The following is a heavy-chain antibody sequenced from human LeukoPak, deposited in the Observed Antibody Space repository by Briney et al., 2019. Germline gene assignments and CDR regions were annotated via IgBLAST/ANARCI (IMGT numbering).Heavy chain of an antibody. Sequence: SETLSLTCTVSGGSISSYYWSWIRQPAGKGLEWIGRIYTSGSTDYSPSLKSRVTMSLDTSKNQLSLRLSSVTAADTAVYYCARNFGSGNYFDYWGQGTLVTVSS. J-gene: IGHJ4*02. CDR2: IYTSGST. CDR3: ARNFGSGNYFDY. D-gene: IGHD3-10*01. V-gene: IGHV4-4*07. CDR1: GGSISSYY.